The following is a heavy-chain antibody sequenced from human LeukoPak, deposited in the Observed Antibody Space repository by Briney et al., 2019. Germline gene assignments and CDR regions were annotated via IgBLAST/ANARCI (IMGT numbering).Heavy chain of an antibody. D-gene: IGHD3-22*01. V-gene: IGHV4-39*07. CDR2: IYYSGST. Sequence: SETLSLTCTVSGGSISSSSYYWGWIRQPPGKGLEWIGSIYYSGSTYYNPSLKSRVTISVDTSKNQFSLKLSSVTAADTAVYYCARSVLNYYDSSGLFDYWGQGTLVTVSS. J-gene: IGHJ4*02. CDR3: ARSVLNYYDSSGLFDY. CDR1: GGSISSSSYY.